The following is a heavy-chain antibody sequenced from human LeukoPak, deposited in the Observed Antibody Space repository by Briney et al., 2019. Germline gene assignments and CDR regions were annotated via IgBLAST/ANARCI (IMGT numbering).Heavy chain of an antibody. J-gene: IGHJ3*01. D-gene: IGHD3-9*01. Sequence: PGGSLRLSCAASGFNFKNNYMSWVRQAPGKGLEWVSIIYRGDGTYYADSVKGRFTISRDSSKNTLYLQMNSLRAEDTAVYYCARGGGSENRYAPWYFDYWGQGTMVTVSS. CDR3: ARGGGSENRYAPWYFDY. CDR2: IYRGDGT. V-gene: IGHV3-53*01. CDR1: GFNFKNNY.